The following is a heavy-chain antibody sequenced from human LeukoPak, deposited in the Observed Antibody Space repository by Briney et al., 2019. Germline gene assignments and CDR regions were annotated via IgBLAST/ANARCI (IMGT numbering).Heavy chain of an antibody. CDR2: IRWDGGRT. V-gene: IGHV3-43*01. CDR1: GFTFDDYT. CDR3: AKDGGQLLGYDYYFYMDV. D-gene: IGHD2-2*01. J-gene: IGHJ6*03. Sequence: PGGSLRLSCTASGFTFDDYTMHWVRQVPGKGLEWVSLIRWDGGRTYYADSVKGRFTISRDNSKNSLYLQMNSLRTEDSALYYCAKDGGQLLGYDYYFYMDVWGKGTTVTVSS.